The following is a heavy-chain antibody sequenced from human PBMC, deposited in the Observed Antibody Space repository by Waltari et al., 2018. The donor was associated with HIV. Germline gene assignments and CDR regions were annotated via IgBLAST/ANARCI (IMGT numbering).Heavy chain of an antibody. V-gene: IGHV4-39*01. Sequence: QLQLQESGPGLVKPSETLSLTCTVSGGSMSSRSNDYWGWIRQPPGKGLEWTGSISYRENTYYNPSLKGRVTLSIDTSENQFSLRLNSVTATDTAVYYCTRIKGTIYSSYFGMDVWGQGTTVIVSS. J-gene: IGHJ6*02. CDR2: ISYRENT. CDR1: GGSMSSRSNDY. CDR3: TRIKGTIYSSYFGMDV. D-gene: IGHD3-10*01.